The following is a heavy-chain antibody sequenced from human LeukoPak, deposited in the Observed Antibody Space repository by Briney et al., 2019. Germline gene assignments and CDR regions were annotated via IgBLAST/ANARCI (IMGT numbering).Heavy chain of an antibody. V-gene: IGHV5-51*01. Sequence: GASLKISCKWSGATFNNDWIAWVRQMPGKGLELMGIVYPDASKTKYNPSFQGQVTITADKSTTTAYLQWSSLRASETAIYYCARQMGGTTSVNWFDPWGQGPLVSVSS. CDR1: GATFNNDW. CDR3: ARQMGGTTSVNWFDP. J-gene: IGHJ5*02. D-gene: IGHD1-1*01. CDR2: VYPDASKT.